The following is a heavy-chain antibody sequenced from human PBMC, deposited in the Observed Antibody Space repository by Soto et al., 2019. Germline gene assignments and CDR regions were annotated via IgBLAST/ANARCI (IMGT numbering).Heavy chain of an antibody. Sequence: QVQLVQSGAEVKKPGSSVKVSCKASGGTFSSYAISWLRQAPGQGLEWMGGIIPIFGTANYAQKFQGRVTITADKSMSTAYMELSSLRSEDTAVYYCARERGYYYDSSPWYFDYWGQGTLVTVSS. J-gene: IGHJ4*02. V-gene: IGHV1-69*06. CDR3: ARERGYYYDSSPWYFDY. D-gene: IGHD3-22*01. CDR1: GGTFSSYA. CDR2: IIPIFGTA.